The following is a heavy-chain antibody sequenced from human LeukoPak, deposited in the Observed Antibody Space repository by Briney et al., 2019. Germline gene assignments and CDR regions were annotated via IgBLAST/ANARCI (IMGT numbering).Heavy chain of an antibody. CDR1: GITFSTHA. D-gene: IGHD3-22*01. J-gene: IGHJ4*02. Sequence: GGSLRLSCATSGITFSTHAMSWVRQAPGKGLEWVSTISGGADTSYADSVKGRFTISRDNSKNTVYLKMTGLRVEDTAVYFCAKDLSSSGYYLGFDYWGQGTLVTVSS. CDR2: ISGGADT. V-gene: IGHV3-23*01. CDR3: AKDLSSSGYYLGFDY.